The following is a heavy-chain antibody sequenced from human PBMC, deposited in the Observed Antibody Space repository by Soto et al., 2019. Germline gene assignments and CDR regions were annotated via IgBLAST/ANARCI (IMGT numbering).Heavy chain of an antibody. CDR3: ARWREQWPSTFDY. CDR1: GGSISSYY. D-gene: IGHD6-19*01. CDR2: IYHSGST. J-gene: IGHJ4*02. V-gene: IGHV4-59*12. Sequence: SETLSLTCTVSGGSISSYYWSWIRQPPGEGLEWIGEIYHSGSTKCNPSLKSRVTMSVDTSKNQFSLKLSSVTAADTAVYYCARWREQWPSTFDYWGQGRQVTVSS.